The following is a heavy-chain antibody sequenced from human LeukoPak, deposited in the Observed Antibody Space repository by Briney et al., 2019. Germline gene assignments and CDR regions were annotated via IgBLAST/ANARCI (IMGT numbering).Heavy chain of an antibody. J-gene: IGHJ4*02. CDR2: IYHSGST. V-gene: IGHV4-59*08. CDR1: GGSINPYY. Sequence: SETLSLTCTVSGGSINPYYWSWIRQPPGKGLEWIGYIYHSGSTNYNPSLKSRVTISLDTSKNQFSLKLSSVTASDTAVYYCARCDSSSWYGIDYWGQGTLVTVSS. D-gene: IGHD6-13*01. CDR3: ARCDSSSWYGIDY.